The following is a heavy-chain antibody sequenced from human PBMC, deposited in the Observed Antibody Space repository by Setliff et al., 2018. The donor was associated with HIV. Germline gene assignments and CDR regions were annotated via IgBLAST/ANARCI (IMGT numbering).Heavy chain of an antibody. V-gene: IGHV4-39*07. CDR1: GFSFRNSFYN. Sequence: PSETLSLTCNVSGFSFRNSFYNWGWIRQPPGKGLEWIGTIYYSGTTYYNPSLKSRVTMSIDTSKTQFSLKLSSLTAADTAVYYCARGRTGHDYWGQGTLVTVSS. CDR3: ARGRTGHDY. J-gene: IGHJ4*02. CDR2: IYYSGTT.